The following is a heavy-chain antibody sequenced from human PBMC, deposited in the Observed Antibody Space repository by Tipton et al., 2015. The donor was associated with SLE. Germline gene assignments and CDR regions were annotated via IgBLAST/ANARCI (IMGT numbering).Heavy chain of an antibody. CDR3: SAWLNY. V-gene: IGHV3-74*01. D-gene: IGHD3-9*01. CDR2: ISPDGTRT. J-gene: IGHJ4*02. CDR1: GFTLSSNW. Sequence: GSLRLSCAASGFTLSSNWMHWVRQAPGKGLEWVSHISPDGTRTSYADSVKGRFTVSRDDAKNTLYLQMNSLGVDDSAVYYCSAWLNYWGQGTMVTVSS.